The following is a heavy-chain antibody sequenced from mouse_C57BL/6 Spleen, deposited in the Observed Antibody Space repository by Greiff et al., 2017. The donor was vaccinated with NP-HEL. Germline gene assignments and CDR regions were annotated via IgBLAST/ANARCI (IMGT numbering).Heavy chain of an antibody. J-gene: IGHJ4*01. CDR3: ARKEYYGEVDY. Sequence: VQLQQSGPELVKPGASVKISCKASGYSFTGYYMNWVKQSPEKSLVWIGEINPSTGGTTYNQKFKAKATLTVDKSSSTAYMQLKSLTSEDSAVYYCARKEYYGEVDYWGQGTSVTVSS. CDR2: INPSTGGT. V-gene: IGHV1-42*01. CDR1: GYSFTGYY. D-gene: IGHD1-2*01.